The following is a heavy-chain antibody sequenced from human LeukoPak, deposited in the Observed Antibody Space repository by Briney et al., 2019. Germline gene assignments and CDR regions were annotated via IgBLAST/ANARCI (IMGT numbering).Heavy chain of an antibody. CDR3: ARDGGWLQYIDY. Sequence: PGGSLRLSCAASGFSFITYSMNWVRQAPGKGLEWVSSISSSNSFIYYADSVKGRFTISRDNAKNSLYLQMNSLRAEDTAVYYCARDGGWLQYIDYWGQGTLVTVSS. CDR1: GFSFITYS. CDR2: ISSSNSFI. J-gene: IGHJ4*02. D-gene: IGHD5-24*01. V-gene: IGHV3-21*01.